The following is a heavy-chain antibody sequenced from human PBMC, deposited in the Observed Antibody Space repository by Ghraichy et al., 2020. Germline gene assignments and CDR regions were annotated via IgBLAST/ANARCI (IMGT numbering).Heavy chain of an antibody. CDR3: ARGLKRGIAARYYGMDV. CDR1: GGSISSGGYS. V-gene: IGHV4-30-2*01. CDR2: IYHSGST. J-gene: IGHJ6*02. D-gene: IGHD6-6*01. Sequence: SQTLSLTCAVSGGSISSGGYSWSWIRQPPGKGLEWIGYIYHSGSTYYNPSLKSRVTISVDRSKNQFSLKLSSVTAADTAVYYCARGLKRGIAARYYGMDVWGQGTTVTVSS.